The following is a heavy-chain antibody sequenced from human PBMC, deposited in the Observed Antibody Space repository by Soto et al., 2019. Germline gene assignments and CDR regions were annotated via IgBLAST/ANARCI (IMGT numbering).Heavy chain of an antibody. V-gene: IGHV1-24*01. CDR2: FDPEDGET. CDR1: GYTLTELS. CDR3: ATTRPSFYYDSSGSIDY. Sequence: KVSCKVSGYTLTELSMHWVRQAPGKGLEWMGGFDPEDGETIYAQKFQGRVTMTEDTSTDTAYMELSSLRSEDTAVYYCATTRPSFYYDSSGSIDYWGQGTLVTVSS. D-gene: IGHD3-22*01. J-gene: IGHJ4*02.